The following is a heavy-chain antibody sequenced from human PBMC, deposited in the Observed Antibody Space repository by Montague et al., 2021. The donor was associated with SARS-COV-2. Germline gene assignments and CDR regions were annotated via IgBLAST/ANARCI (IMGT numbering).Heavy chain of an antibody. V-gene: IGHV4-39*01. Sequence: SETLSLTCTVSGDSFNSPKYYCAWIRQPPGKGLEWIGSSYYSGTTYDNPSLRSQVAISVDTSKNQFSLKMNSVTAADTAVYYCARESYGSGSYHAFDIWSQGTVVAVSS. CDR3: ARESYGSGSYHAFDI. CDR1: GDSFNSPKYY. D-gene: IGHD3-10*01. J-gene: IGHJ3*02. CDR2: SYYSGTT.